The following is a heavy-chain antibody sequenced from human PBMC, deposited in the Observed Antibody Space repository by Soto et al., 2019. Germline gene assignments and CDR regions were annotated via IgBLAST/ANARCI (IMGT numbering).Heavy chain of an antibody. Sequence: GGSLRLSCAASGFTFSSYGMHWVRQAPGKGLEWVAVIWYDGSNKYYADSVKGRFTISRDNSKNTLYLQMNSLRAEDTAVYYCARADGYSSGWSPDYWGQGTLVTVSS. D-gene: IGHD6-19*01. V-gene: IGHV3-33*01. J-gene: IGHJ4*02. CDR2: IWYDGSNK. CDR1: GFTFSSYG. CDR3: ARADGYSSGWSPDY.